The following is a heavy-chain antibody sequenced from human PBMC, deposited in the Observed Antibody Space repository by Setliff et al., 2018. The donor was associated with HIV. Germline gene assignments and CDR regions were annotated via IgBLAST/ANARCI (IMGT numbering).Heavy chain of an antibody. J-gene: IGHJ4*02. CDR2: IYHSGST. CDR3: ARSPPGIAVAGLLDY. Sequence: SETLSLTCTVSGYSISSGYCWGWIRQPPGKGLEWIGSIYHSGSTYYNPSLKSRVTISVDTSKNQFSLKLSSVTAADTAVYYCARSPPGIAVAGLLDYWGQGTLVTVSS. CDR1: GYSISSGYC. V-gene: IGHV4-38-2*02. D-gene: IGHD6-19*01.